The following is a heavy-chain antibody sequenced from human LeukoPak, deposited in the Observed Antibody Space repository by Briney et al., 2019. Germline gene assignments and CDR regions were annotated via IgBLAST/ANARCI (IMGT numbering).Heavy chain of an antibody. CDR2: IWYDGSDK. CDR3: AREGGQRLGSFDY. D-gene: IGHD6-25*01. CDR1: GFTFSTYG. V-gene: IGHV3-33*01. J-gene: IGHJ4*02. Sequence: GGSLRLSCAASGFTFSTYGMHWVRQAPGQGLEWVAIIWYDGSDKYYADSVKGRFAISRDNSKNTLYLQMNSLKDEDTAVYYCAREGGQRLGSFDYWGQGTLVTVSS.